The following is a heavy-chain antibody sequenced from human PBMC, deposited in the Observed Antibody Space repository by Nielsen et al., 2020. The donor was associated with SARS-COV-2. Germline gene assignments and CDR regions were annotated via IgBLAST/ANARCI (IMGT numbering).Heavy chain of an antibody. J-gene: IGHJ5*02. CDR1: GGSISSYY. CDR2: IYYSGST. V-gene: IGHV4-59*12. Sequence: SETLSLTCTVAGGSISSYYWSWIRQPPGKGLEWIGYIYYSGSTNYNPSLKSRVTISVDTSKNQFSLKLSSVTAADTAVYYCARRRGERRYVLLWFGDPNWFDPWGQGTLVTVSS. D-gene: IGHD3-10*01. CDR3: ARRRGERRYVLLWFGDPNWFDP.